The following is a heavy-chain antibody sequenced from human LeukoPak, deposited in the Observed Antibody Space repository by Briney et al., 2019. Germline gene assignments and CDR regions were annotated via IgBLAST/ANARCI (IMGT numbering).Heavy chain of an antibody. J-gene: IGHJ5*02. CDR3: AKGQLRFWDNWFDP. Sequence: GGSLRLSCAASGFTFSSYGMHWVRQAPGKGLEWVAFIRYDGSDKYYGDSVKGRFTISRDNPKNTLYLQMNSLRAEDTAVYYCAKGQLRFWDNWFDPWGQGTLVTVSS. V-gene: IGHV3-30*02. CDR2: IRYDGSDK. CDR1: GFTFSSYG. D-gene: IGHD3-3*01.